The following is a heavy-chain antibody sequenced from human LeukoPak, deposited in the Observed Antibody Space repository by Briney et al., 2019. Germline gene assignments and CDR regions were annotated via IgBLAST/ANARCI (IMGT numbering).Heavy chain of an antibody. J-gene: IGHJ4*02. Sequence: TGGSLRLSCAASGFTFSSNWMHWVRQAPGKGLLWVSRKSDGSSTSYADSVKGRFTISRDNAKNTLYLQMNSLRVEDTAVYYCALFSWPYYWGQGTLVTVSS. CDR3: ALFSWPYY. CDR2: KSDGSST. CDR1: GFTFSSNW. V-gene: IGHV3-74*01.